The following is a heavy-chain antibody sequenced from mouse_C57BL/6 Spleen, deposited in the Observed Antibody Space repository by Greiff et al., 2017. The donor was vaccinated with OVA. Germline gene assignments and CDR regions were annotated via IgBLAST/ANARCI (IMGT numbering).Heavy chain of an antibody. D-gene: IGHD3-2*02. CDR3: ARQLRLAYYFDD. CDR2: IYPSDSET. Sequence: QVQLQQPGAELVRPGSSVKLSCKASGYTFTSYWMDWVKQRPGQGLEWIGNIYPSDSETHYNQKFKDKATLTVDKSSSTAYMQLSSLTSEDSAVYYCARQLRLAYYFDDWGQGTTLTVSS. J-gene: IGHJ2*01. CDR1: GYTFTSYW. V-gene: IGHV1-61*01.